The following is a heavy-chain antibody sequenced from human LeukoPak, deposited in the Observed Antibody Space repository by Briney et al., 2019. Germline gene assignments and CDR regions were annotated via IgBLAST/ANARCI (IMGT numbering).Heavy chain of an antibody. D-gene: IGHD2-15*01. CDR1: GGSISSSNYY. J-gene: IGHJ4*02. CDR2: FYSSGST. CDR3: ASPLSHGRSGDY. Sequence: SETLSLTCTVSGGSISSSNYYWGWIRQPPGKGLEWIVTFYSSGSTYYNPSLKSRVAISVDTSKNQFSLKLNAVTAADTAVYYCASPLSHGRSGDYWGQGTLVTVSS. V-gene: IGHV4-39*01.